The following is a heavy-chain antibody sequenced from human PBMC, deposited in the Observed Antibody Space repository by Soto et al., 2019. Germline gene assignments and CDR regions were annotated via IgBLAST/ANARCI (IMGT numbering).Heavy chain of an antibody. D-gene: IGHD5-18*01. CDR1: GGSISNYY. CDR2: IFYSGST. CDR3: AKDSGYNYGYFRWFDP. J-gene: IGHJ5*02. Sequence: PSETLSLTCTVLGGSISNYYWSWIRQPPGRGLEWIGHIFYSGSTNYNPALKSRVTISVDTSKSQFSLKLSSVTAADTAVYYCAKDSGYNYGYFRWFDPWGQGTLVTVS. V-gene: IGHV4-59*01.